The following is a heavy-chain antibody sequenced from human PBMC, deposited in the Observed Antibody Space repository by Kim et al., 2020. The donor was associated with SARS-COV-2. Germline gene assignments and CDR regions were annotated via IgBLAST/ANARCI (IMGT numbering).Heavy chain of an antibody. CDR3: ARIGIGGSYWGAFDI. CDR2: ISSSGSTI. D-gene: IGHD1-26*01. V-gene: IGHV3-48*03. Sequence: GGSLRLSCAASGFTFSSYEMNWVRQAPGKGLEWVSYISSSGSTIYYADSVKGRFTISRDNAKNSLYLQMNSLRAEDTAVYYCARIGIGGSYWGAFDIWGQGTMVTVSS. CDR1: GFTFSSYE. J-gene: IGHJ3*02.